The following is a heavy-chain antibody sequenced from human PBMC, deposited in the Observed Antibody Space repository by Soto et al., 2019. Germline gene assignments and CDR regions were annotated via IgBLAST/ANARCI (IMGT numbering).Heavy chain of an antibody. CDR2: ISYDGSNK. CDR1: GFTFSSYG. D-gene: IGHD5-18*01. CDR3: AKGIQLTGDYYYYYMDV. Sequence: GGSLRLSCAASGFTFSSYGMHWVRQAPGKGLEWVAVISYDGSNKYYADSVKGRFTISRDNSKNTLYLQMNSLRAEDTAVYYCAKGIQLTGDYYYYYMDVWGKGTTVTSP. V-gene: IGHV3-30*18. J-gene: IGHJ6*03.